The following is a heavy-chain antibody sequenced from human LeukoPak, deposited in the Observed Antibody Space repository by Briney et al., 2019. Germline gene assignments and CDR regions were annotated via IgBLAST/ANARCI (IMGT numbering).Heavy chain of an antibody. D-gene: IGHD3-3*01. CDR3: TTGPFNIRLDGTFDY. CDR2: IIPIFGTA. V-gene: IGHV1-69*06. J-gene: IGHJ4*02. Sequence: GASVKVSCKASGGTFSSFAISWVRQAPGQGLQWMGGIIPIFGTANYAQKFRGRVTITADKSTRTAYMELSSLRVEDTAVYYCTTGPFNIRLDGTFDYWGQGTLVTVSS. CDR1: GGTFSSFA.